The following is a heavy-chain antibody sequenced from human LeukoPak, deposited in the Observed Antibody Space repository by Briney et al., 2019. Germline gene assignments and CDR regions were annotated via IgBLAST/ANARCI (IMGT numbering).Heavy chain of an antibody. CDR3: ARDGSGFYYYYYMDV. D-gene: IGHD6-25*01. V-gene: IGHV3-21*01. CDR2: ISTVSTYT. Sequence: PVGSLRLSCAASGFTFTDYSMTWVRQAPGKGLEWVSSISTVSTYTFYSDSVKGRFTISRDNARNTLYLQMSSLSPEDTAVYYCARDGSGFYYYYYMDVWGRGTTVTVSS. CDR1: GFTFTDYS. J-gene: IGHJ6*03.